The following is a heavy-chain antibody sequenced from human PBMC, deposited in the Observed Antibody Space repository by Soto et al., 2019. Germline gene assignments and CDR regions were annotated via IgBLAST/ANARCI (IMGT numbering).Heavy chain of an antibody. CDR2: INHVGGT. V-gene: IGHV4-34*01. J-gene: IGHJ5*02. CDR3: VRISYQLPSSVLWLDP. Sequence: SETLSLTCAVYGGFLSESYWTWIRQPPGKGLEWIGEINHVGGTNYNPSLKSRVTMSVDTSQNQFSLRLISVTAADTAMYFCVRISYQLPSSVLWLDPWGQGTPVTVSS. D-gene: IGHD3-16*02. CDR1: GGFLSESY.